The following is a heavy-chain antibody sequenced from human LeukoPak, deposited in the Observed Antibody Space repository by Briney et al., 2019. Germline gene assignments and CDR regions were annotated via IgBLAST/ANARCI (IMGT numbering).Heavy chain of an antibody. Sequence: PSQTLSLTCTVSGGSISSGDYYWSWIRQPPGKGLEWIGYIYYSGSTYYNPSLKSRVTISVDTSKNQFSLKLSSVTAADTAVYYCARVRWESYYFDYWGQGTLVTVSS. V-gene: IGHV4-30-4*01. CDR2: IYYSGST. CDR1: GGSISSGDYY. D-gene: IGHD1-26*01. CDR3: ARVRWESYYFDY. J-gene: IGHJ4*02.